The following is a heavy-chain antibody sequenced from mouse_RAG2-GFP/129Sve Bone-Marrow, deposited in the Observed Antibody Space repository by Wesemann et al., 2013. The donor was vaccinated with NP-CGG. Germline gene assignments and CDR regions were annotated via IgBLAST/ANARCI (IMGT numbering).Heavy chain of an antibody. D-gene: IGHD4-1*01. V-gene: IGHV5-6-3*01. Sequence: LELVATINSNGGSTYYPDSVKGRFTISRDNAKNTLYLQMSSLKSEDTAMYYCARDWDYAMDYWGQGTSVTVSS. CDR2: INSNGGST. J-gene: IGHJ4*01. CDR3: ARDWDYAMDY.